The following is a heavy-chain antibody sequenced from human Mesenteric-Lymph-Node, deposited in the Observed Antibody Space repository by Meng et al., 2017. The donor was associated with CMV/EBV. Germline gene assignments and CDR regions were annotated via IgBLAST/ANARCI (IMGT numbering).Heavy chain of an antibody. J-gene: IGHJ6*02. V-gene: IGHV3-21*01. CDR3: ARDSGSYRLDYYYYYGMDV. CDR2: ISSSSSYI. D-gene: IGHD1-26*01. CDR1: GFTFSSYS. Sequence: GESLKISCAASGFTFSSYSMNWVRQAPGKGLEWVSSISSSSSYIYYADSVKGRFTISRDNAKNSLYLQMNSLRAEDTAVYYCARDSGSYRLDYYYYYGMDVWGQGTTVTVSS.